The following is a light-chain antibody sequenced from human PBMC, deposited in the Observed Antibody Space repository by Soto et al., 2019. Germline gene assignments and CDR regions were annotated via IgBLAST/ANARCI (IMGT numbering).Light chain of an antibody. CDR3: QQANSCPRVT. CDR2: AAS. J-gene: IGKJ1*01. CDR1: QGISSW. Sequence: DIQMTQSPSSVSASVGDRVTITCRASQGISSWLAWDQQKPGKAPKLLIYAASSLQSGVPARFSGSGSGTDFTLTISSLQPEDCATYCCQQANSCPRVTFGQGTKVEIK. V-gene: IGKV1-12*01.